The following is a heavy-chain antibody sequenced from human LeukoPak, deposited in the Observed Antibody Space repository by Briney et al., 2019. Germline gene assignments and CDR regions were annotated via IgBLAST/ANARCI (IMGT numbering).Heavy chain of an antibody. CDR3: AKYASSGFYSG. D-gene: IGHD3-22*01. Sequence: GGSLRLSCAASGITFSGYAMGWVRQAPGKGLEWVSTITGGGDRTYYAESVKGRFTVSRDNSKNTLYLQANSLRAEDTAIYYCAKYASSGFYSGWGQGTLVTVSS. CDR1: GITFSGYA. CDR2: ITGGGDRT. J-gene: IGHJ4*02. V-gene: IGHV3-23*01.